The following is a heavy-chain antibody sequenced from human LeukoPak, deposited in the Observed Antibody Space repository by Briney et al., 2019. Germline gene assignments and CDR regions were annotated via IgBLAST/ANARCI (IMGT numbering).Heavy chain of an antibody. Sequence: SETLSLTCTVSGGSISGYFWSWIRQPAGKGLEWIGRIYSSGSNNYNPSLKSRVTMSLDTSKNHFSLNLTSVTAADTAVYYCAKEDYDYGAFDIWGQGTMVTVSS. D-gene: IGHD3-16*01. J-gene: IGHJ3*02. CDR2: IYSSGSN. CDR1: GGSISGYF. V-gene: IGHV4-4*07. CDR3: AKEDYDYGAFDI.